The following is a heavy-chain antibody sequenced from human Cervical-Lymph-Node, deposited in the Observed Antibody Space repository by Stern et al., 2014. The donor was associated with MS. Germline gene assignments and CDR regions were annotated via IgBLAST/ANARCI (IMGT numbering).Heavy chain of an antibody. Sequence: EVHLVESGGGFIKPGRSLRLSCTTSGFTFGDYAMTWFRQAPGKGLEWVGFVRDKASGGTAEYAASVKGRFTISRDDSKSVVYLEVGSLKSEDTAVYYCSRVRRRHGYYEESGDHWGPGTLVAVSS. CDR2: VRDKASGGTA. J-gene: IGHJ4*01. CDR1: GFTFGDYA. D-gene: IGHD5-24*01. V-gene: IGHV3-49*05. CDR3: SRVRRRHGYYEESGDH.